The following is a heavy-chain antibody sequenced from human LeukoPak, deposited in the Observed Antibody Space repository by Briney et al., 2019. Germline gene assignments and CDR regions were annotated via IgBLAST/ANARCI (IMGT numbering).Heavy chain of an antibody. J-gene: IGHJ5*02. CDR2: ISGSGGST. CDR1: GFTFSSYA. D-gene: IGHD3-10*01. Sequence: GGSLRLSCAPSGFTFSSYAMSWVRQAPEKGLEWVSAISGSGGSTYYADSVKGRFTISRDNSKNTLYLQMNSLRAEDTAVYYCAKSSGTMVQGANWFDPWGQGTLVTVSS. V-gene: IGHV3-23*01. CDR3: AKSSGTMVQGANWFDP.